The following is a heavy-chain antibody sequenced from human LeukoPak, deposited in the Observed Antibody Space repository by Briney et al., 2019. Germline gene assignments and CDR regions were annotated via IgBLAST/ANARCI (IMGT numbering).Heavy chain of an antibody. CDR2: INPNGGGT. J-gene: IGHJ6*02. Sequence: ASVKVSCKASGYTFTDSYFHWVRQAPGQGLEWMGWINPNGGGTNYAQKFQGRVTMTRDTSINTAYMELRSLISDDTALYYCARSDPPLRWGVLDVWGQGTTVTVSS. V-gene: IGHV1-2*02. D-gene: IGHD4-23*01. CDR3: ARSDPPLRWGVLDV. CDR1: GYTFTDSY.